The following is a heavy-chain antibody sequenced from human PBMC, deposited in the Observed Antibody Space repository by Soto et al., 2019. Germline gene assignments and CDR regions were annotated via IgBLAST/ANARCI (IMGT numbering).Heavy chain of an antibody. CDR2: IYPGDSET. D-gene: IGHD6-19*01. CDR1: GYGFTSFW. Sequence: GESLKISCKASGYGFTSFWSAWVRQTPGKGLEWLGSIYPGDSETRYSPSFQGQVTISADKSITTAYLQWSSLKASDTAMYYCAKQHPLDSQGWFNWGQGTLVTSPQ. CDR3: AKQHPLDSQGWFN. J-gene: IGHJ4*02. V-gene: IGHV5-51*01.